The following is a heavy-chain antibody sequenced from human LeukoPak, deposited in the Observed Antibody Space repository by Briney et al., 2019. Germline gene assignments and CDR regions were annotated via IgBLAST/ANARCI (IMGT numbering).Heavy chain of an antibody. Sequence: GGSLRLSCAASAFTFSDYYMSWIRQAPGKGLEWVSYISIGSSTIYYADSVKGRITISRDNAKNSLYLQMNSLRAGDTAVFYCARTPSYGDYVYAFDIWGQGTMVTVSS. CDR3: ARTPSYGDYVYAFDI. CDR2: ISIGSSTI. V-gene: IGHV3-11*04. J-gene: IGHJ3*02. D-gene: IGHD4-17*01. CDR1: AFTFSDYY.